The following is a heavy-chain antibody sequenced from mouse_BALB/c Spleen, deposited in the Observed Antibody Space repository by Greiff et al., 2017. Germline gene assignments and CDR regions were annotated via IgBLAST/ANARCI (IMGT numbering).Heavy chain of an antibody. CDR2: INPSTGYT. CDR3: ARLITGDD. J-gene: IGHJ2*01. CDR1: GYTFTSYW. Sequence: VQLVESGAELAKPGASVKMSCKASGYTFTSYWMHWVKQRPGQGLEWIGYINPSTGYTEYNQKFKDKATLTADKSSSTAYMQLSSLTSEDSAVYYCARLITGDDWGQGTTLTVSA. V-gene: IGHV1-7*01. D-gene: IGHD2-4*01.